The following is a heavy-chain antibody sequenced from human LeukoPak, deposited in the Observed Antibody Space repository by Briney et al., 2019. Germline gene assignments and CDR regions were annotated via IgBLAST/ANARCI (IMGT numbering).Heavy chain of an antibody. CDR3: ARLGIVTTDFYYYMDV. D-gene: IGHD5-12*01. CDR1: GFIFSSYW. CDR2: INQDGGEK. Sequence: GGSLRLSCAASGFIFSSYWMSWVRQAPGKGLEWVANINQDGGEKYYVDSVKGRLTISRDNAKNSLYLRMNSLRVEDMAVYYCARLGIVTTDFYYYMDVWGKGTTVAVSS. V-gene: IGHV3-7*01. J-gene: IGHJ6*03.